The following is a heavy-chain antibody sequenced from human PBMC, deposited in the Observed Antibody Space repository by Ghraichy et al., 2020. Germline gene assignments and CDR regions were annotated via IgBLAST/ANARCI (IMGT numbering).Heavy chain of an antibody. CDR3: ARTFTGSFPNAFEL. D-gene: IGHD1-26*01. Sequence: SETLSLTCTVSGYSISSGSYWGWIRQPPVKGLEGIGAIAHGGNTYFNPSLKSRFSMSVDTSKNQISLKLDYATAADAAVYYCARTFTGSFPNAFELWGQGTMVTVSS. CDR1: GYSISSGSY. V-gene: IGHV4-38-2*02. CDR2: IAHGGNT. J-gene: IGHJ3*01.